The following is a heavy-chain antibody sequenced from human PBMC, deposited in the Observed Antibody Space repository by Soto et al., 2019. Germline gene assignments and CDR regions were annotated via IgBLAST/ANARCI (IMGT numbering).Heavy chain of an antibody. CDR2: IIPIFGTA. Sequence: SVKVSCKASGGTFSSYAISWVRQAPGQGLEWMGGIIPIFGTANYAQKFQGRATITADESTSTAYMELSSLRSEDTAVYYCARGKRIAVAVNWFDPWGQGTLVTVSS. D-gene: IGHD6-19*01. CDR3: ARGKRIAVAVNWFDP. J-gene: IGHJ5*02. V-gene: IGHV1-69*13. CDR1: GGTFSSYA.